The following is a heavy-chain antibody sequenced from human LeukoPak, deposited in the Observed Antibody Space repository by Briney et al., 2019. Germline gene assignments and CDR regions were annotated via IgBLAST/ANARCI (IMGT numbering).Heavy chain of an antibody. Sequence: SETESLTCTVSGGSIRSRSYYWAWIRQPPRKGLEWTGSIYYSGSTYYNPSLKSLVTISVDTSKNQFSLKLRSVTAADRAVYYCAGQPYDFWGGYYTNFDYWGQGTLVSVSS. CDR1: GGSIRSRSYY. CDR3: AGQPYDFWGGYYTNFDY. D-gene: IGHD3-3*01. J-gene: IGHJ4*02. CDR2: IYYSGST. V-gene: IGHV4-39*07.